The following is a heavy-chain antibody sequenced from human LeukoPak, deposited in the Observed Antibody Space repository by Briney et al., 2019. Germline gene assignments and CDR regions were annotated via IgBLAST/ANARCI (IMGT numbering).Heavy chain of an antibody. D-gene: IGHD5-12*01. CDR2: IYYSGNV. J-gene: IGHJ6*02. CDR3: ARDSDIVATMIRPNKYYYGMDV. CDR1: GGSISSSDW. Sequence: SETLSLTCAVSGGSISSSDWWSWVRQPPGKGLEWIGNIYYSGNVNYNPSLMSRITISIDTSKKQFFLRLNSVTAADTAVYYCARDSDIVATMIRPNKYYYGMDVWGQGTTVSVS. V-gene: IGHV4-4*02.